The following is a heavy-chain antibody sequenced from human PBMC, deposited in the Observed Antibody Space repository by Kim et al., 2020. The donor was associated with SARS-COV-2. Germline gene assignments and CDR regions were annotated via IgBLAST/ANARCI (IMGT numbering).Heavy chain of an antibody. J-gene: IGHJ4*02. Sequence: NGNTDYAQKLQGRVTMTTDTSTSTAYMELRSLRSDETAVYYCARGTMIDYWGQGTLVTVSS. CDR2: NGNT. V-gene: IGHV1-18*01. D-gene: IGHD3-22*01. CDR3: ARGTMIDY.